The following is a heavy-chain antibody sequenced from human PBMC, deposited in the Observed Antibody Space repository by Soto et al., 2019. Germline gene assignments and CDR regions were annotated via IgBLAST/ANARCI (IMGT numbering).Heavy chain of an antibody. CDR1: GFTFSSYG. Sequence: GGSLRLSCAASGFTFSSYGMHWVRQAPGKGLEWVAVISYDGSNKYYADSVKGRFTISRDNSKNTLYLQMNSLRAEDTAVYYCAKAPGTTSPFDYWGQGTLVTVSS. CDR3: AKAPGTTSPFDY. J-gene: IGHJ4*02. V-gene: IGHV3-30*18. CDR2: ISYDGSNK. D-gene: IGHD1-7*01.